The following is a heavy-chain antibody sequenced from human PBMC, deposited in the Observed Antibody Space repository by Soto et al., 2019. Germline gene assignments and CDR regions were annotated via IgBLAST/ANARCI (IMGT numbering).Heavy chain of an antibody. CDR1: GGSISSSTYY. Sequence: QLQLQESGPGLVKPSETLSLTCTVSGGSISSSTYYWGWIRQPPGKGLEWIGSIYYSGSTYYNPSLKSRVTISVDTSKNQISLKLSSVTAEDTAVYYCARLRSKGDYPYDAFDIWGQGTMVTVSS. CDR3: ARLRSKGDYPYDAFDI. D-gene: IGHD4-17*01. V-gene: IGHV4-39*01. CDR2: IYYSGST. J-gene: IGHJ3*02.